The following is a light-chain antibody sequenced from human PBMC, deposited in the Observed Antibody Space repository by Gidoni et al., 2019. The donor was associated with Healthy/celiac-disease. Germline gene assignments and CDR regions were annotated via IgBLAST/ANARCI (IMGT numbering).Light chain of an antibody. V-gene: IGKV1-39*01. Sequence: DIQMTQSPSSLSASVGDRVTITCRASQSISSYLNWYQQKPGKATKVLIYVASSLQSGVPSRFSGSGSGADFTLTISSLQPEDFATYYCQQSYSTPCTFXQXTKLEIK. J-gene: IGKJ2*02. CDR3: QQSYSTPCT. CDR1: QSISSY. CDR2: VAS.